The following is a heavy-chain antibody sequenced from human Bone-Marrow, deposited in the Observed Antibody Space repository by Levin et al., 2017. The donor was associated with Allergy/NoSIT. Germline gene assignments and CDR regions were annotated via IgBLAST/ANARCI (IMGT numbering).Heavy chain of an antibody. J-gene: IGHJ3*01. CDR1: GFVFNSYT. Sequence: GGSLRLSCEASGFVFNSYTMSWVRQAPGKGLEWVSSISTSSAYIYYADSVKDRFIISRDNAKNSLFLEMSSLRAEDTAVYFCARILEVIVPPPDAFDLWGQGTGVSVSS. V-gene: IGHV3-21*06. CDR3: ARILEVIVPPPDAFDL. CDR2: ISTSSAYI. D-gene: IGHD2/OR15-2a*01.